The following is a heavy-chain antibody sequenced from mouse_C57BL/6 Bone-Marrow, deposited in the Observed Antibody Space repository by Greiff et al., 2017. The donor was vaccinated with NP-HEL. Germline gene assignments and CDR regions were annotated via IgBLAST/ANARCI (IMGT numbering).Heavy chain of an antibody. CDR3: ARDYYGSSPGWYFDV. CDR2: IDPNSGGT. Sequence: VQLQQPGAELVKPGASVKLSCKASGYTFTSYWMHWVKQRPGRGLEWIGRIDPNSGGTKYNEKFKSKATLTVDKPSSTAYMQRSSLTSEDSAVYYCARDYYGSSPGWYFDVWGTGTTVTVSS. CDR1: GYTFTSYW. J-gene: IGHJ1*03. D-gene: IGHD1-1*01. V-gene: IGHV1-72*01.